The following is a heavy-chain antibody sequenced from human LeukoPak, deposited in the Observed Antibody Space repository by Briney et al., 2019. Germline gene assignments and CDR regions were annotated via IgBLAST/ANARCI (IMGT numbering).Heavy chain of an antibody. D-gene: IGHD4-17*01. CDR2: FDPEDGET. Sequence: ASVKVSCKVSGYTLTELSMHWVRQAPGKGLEWMGGFDPEDGETIYAQKFQGRVTMTEDTSTDTAYMELSSLRSEDTAVYYCATCYGDCPGFDYWGQGTLVTVSS. CDR3: ATCYGDCPGFDY. CDR1: GYTLTELS. J-gene: IGHJ4*02. V-gene: IGHV1-24*01.